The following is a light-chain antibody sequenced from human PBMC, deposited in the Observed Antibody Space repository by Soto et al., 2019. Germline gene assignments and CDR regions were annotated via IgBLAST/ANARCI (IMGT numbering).Light chain of an antibody. J-gene: IGKJ1*01. CDR3: LQDYDYPRT. CDR1: QGIRDE. CDR2: AAS. V-gene: IGKV1-6*01. Sequence: AIQMTQSPSSLSASVGDRVTITCRASQGIRDELGWYQQKAGKAPNLLISAASRLQSGVPSRFSGRGSGTDFTLTIRSLHTEDFATYSCLQDYDYPRTFGQGTKVDI.